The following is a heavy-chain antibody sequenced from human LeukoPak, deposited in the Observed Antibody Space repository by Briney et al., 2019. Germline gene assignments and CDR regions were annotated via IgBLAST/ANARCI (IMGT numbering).Heavy chain of an antibody. CDR1: GFTFSSYW. V-gene: IGHV3-7*01. CDR2: IKQDGSEK. CDR3: ERAFARTSIAARY. D-gene: IGHD6-6*01. Sequence: GGSLRLSCAASGFTFSSYWMSWVRQAPGKGLEGVANIKQDGSEKYYVDSVKGRFTISRDNAKNSLYLQMNSLRAEDTAVYYCERAFARTSIAARYWGQGTQVTVSS. J-gene: IGHJ4*02.